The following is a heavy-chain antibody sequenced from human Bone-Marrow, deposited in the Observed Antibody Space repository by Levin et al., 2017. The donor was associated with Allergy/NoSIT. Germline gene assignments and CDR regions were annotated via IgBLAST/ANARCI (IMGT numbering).Heavy chain of an antibody. J-gene: IGHJ3*02. D-gene: IGHD3-3*02. Sequence: PGGSLRLSCSASTFSLSIYWIHWVRQAPGKGLVWVSRIDTDGSGTVYGDSVKGRFTVSRDNAKNTVYLQMNSLRAEDTAVYYCARDDISWSSGAFDIWGQGTVVSVSS. CDR2: IDTDGSGT. V-gene: IGHV3-74*01. CDR3: ARDDISWSSGAFDI. CDR1: TFSLSIYW.